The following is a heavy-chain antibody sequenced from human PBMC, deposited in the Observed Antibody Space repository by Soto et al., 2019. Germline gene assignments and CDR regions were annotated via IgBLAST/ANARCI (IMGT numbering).Heavy chain of an antibody. Sequence: PGESLKISCKGSGYSFTSYWIGWVRQMPGKGLEWMGIIYPGDSDTRYSPSFQGQVTISVDKSISTAYLQWRSLKASDTAIYYCARRYYFDTTGPSGGNRFDPWGQGTLVTVSS. V-gene: IGHV5-51*01. CDR3: ARRYYFDTTGPSGGNRFDP. D-gene: IGHD3-22*01. CDR2: IYPGDSDT. J-gene: IGHJ5*02. CDR1: GYSFTSYW.